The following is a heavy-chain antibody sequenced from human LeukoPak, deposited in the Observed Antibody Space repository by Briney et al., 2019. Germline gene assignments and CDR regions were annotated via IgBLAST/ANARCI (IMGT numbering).Heavy chain of an antibody. CDR1: GGTFSSYA. V-gene: IGHV1-69*13. CDR3: ARAGTYCSSTSCWGIDYFDY. Sequence: ASVKVSCKASGGTFSSYAISWVRQAPGQGLEWMGGIIPIFGTANYAQKFQGRVTITADESTSTAYMELSSLRSEDTAVYYCARAGTYCSSTSCWGIDYFDYWGQGTLVTVSS. J-gene: IGHJ4*02. CDR2: IIPIFGTA. D-gene: IGHD2-2*01.